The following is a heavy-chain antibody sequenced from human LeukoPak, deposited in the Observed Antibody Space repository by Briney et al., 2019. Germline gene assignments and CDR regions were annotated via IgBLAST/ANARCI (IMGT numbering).Heavy chain of an antibody. CDR1: GGSISSYY. CDR2: IYYSGST. CDR3: ARASGGSSWGYYYGMDV. Sequence: PSETLSFTCTASGGSISSYYWSWIRQPPGKGLEWVGDIYYSGSTNYNPSLKSRVTISVDTSKIQFSLKLSSVTAADTAVYYCARASGGSSWGYYYGMDVWGQGTTVTVSS. V-gene: IGHV4-59*01. J-gene: IGHJ6*02. D-gene: IGHD2-15*01.